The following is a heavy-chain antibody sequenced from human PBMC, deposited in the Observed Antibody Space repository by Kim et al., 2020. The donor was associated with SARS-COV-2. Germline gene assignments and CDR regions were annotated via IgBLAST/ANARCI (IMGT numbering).Heavy chain of an antibody. Sequence: GGSLRLSCAASGFTFSSYWMHWVRQAPGKGLVWVSRINSDGSSTSYADSVKGRFTISRDNAKNTLYLQMNSLRAEDTAVYYCAREGSSWYRGSYFDYWGQGTLVTVSS. V-gene: IGHV3-74*01. J-gene: IGHJ4*02. CDR3: AREGSSWYRGSYFDY. CDR2: INSDGSST. D-gene: IGHD6-13*01. CDR1: GFTFSSYW.